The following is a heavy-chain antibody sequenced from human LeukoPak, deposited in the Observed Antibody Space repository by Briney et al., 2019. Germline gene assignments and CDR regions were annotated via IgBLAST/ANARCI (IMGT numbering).Heavy chain of an antibody. J-gene: IGHJ4*02. Sequence: PGGSLRLSCAASGFSFDVYAVHWVRQVPGKGLEWVSLIRADGGTTYYADSVKGRFTISRDNSKNSLYLQMNSLRTEDTALYYCAKDNRGYGSGTYYNLAFDYWGQGTLVTVSS. CDR1: GFSFDVYA. V-gene: IGHV3-43*02. CDR3: AKDNRGYGSGTYYNLAFDY. CDR2: IRADGGTT. D-gene: IGHD3-10*01.